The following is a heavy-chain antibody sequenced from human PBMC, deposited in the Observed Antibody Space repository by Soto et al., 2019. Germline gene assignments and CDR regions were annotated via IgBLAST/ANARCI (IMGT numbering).Heavy chain of an antibody. J-gene: IGHJ6*02. D-gene: IGHD5-18*01. V-gene: IGHV3-30-3*01. CDR2: ISYDGNKK. CDR1: GFIFSSYA. CDR3: AQGIPGYYYGMDV. Sequence: GGSLRLSCAASGFIFSSYAMHWVRQAPGKGLEWVALISYDGNKKDYGDSVKGRFTISRDNSKNTLYLQMNSLRPEDTAVYFCAQGIPGYYYGMDVWGQGTTVTV.